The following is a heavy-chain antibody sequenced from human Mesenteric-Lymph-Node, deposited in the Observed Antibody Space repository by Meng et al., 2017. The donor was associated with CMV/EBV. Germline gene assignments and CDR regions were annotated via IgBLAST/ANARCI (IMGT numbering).Heavy chain of an antibody. D-gene: IGHD6-19*01. J-gene: IGHJ4*02. Sequence: SGYNFTDYYMHWVRQAPGQGLEWMGRINPNNGVTNYAQKFQDRVTMARDTSSSTAYMELIRLRSDDTAVYYCARGFPGYSSAWYPYWGQGTLVTVSS. CDR3: ARGFPGYSSAWYPY. CDR2: INPNNGVT. CDR1: GYNFTDYY. V-gene: IGHV1-2*06.